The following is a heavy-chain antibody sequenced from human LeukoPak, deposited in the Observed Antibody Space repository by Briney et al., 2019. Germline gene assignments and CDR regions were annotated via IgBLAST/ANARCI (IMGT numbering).Heavy chain of an antibody. D-gene: IGHD6-19*01. CDR3: ATPDQYSSGWDSYFDY. J-gene: IGHJ4*02. CDR1: GGSISNSRDY. Sequence: SETLSLTCTVSGGSISNSRDYWAWIRRPPGKGLEWIANIYYSGSTYYSPSLKSRVTISVDTSKNQFSLKLSSVTAADTAVYYCATPDQYSSGWDSYFDYWGQGTLVTVSS. V-gene: IGHV4-39*01. CDR2: IYYSGST.